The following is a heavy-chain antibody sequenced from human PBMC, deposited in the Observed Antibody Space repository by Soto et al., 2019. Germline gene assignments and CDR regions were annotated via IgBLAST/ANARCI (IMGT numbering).Heavy chain of an antibody. J-gene: IGHJ4*02. CDR1: GGTFSSYA. D-gene: IGHD6-19*01. V-gene: IGHV1-69*13. CDR2: IIPIFGTA. CDR3: ARVALYGAGIRGHFDY. Sequence: SVKVSCKASGGTFSSYAISWVRQAPGQGLEWMGGIIPIFGTANYAQKFQGRVTITADESTSTAYMELSSLRSEDTAVYYCARVALYGAGIRGHFDYWGQGTLVTVSS.